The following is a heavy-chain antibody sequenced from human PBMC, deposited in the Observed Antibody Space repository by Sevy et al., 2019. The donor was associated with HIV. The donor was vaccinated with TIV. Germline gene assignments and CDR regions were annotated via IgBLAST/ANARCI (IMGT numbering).Heavy chain of an antibody. J-gene: IGHJ6*02. CDR1: GGSISSYY. CDR3: ARDRDYDSSGYYYRDYGMDV. V-gene: IGHV4-59*01. Sequence: SETLSLTCTVSGGSISSYYWSWIRQPPGKGLEWIGYIYYSGSTNYNPSLKSRVTISVDTSKNQFSLKLSSVTAVDTAVYYCARDRDYDSSGYYYRDYGMDVWGQGTTVTVSS. CDR2: IYYSGST. D-gene: IGHD3-22*01.